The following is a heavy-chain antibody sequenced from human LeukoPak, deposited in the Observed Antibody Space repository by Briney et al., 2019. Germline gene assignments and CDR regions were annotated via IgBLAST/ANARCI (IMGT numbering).Heavy chain of an antibody. CDR2: VHLDGRT. CDR3: AREGGFYRPLDY. V-gene: IGHV4-4*02. D-gene: IGHD3-3*01. Sequence: SETLSLTCDVSGGSVTITNWWTWVRQPPGKGLEWIGEVHLDGRTNYNPSLKSRLIMPVDLPENHISLKLTSVTAADTAVYYCAREGGFYRPLDYSGQGTLVTVSS. J-gene: IGHJ4*02. CDR1: GGSVTITNW.